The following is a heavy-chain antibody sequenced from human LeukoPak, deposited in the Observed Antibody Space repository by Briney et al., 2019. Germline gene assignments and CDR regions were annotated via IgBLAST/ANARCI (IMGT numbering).Heavy chain of an antibody. J-gene: IGHJ4*02. CDR2: IIPIFGTA. V-gene: IGHV1-69*05. CDR1: GGTFSSYA. D-gene: IGHD3-22*01. Sequence: SVKVSCKASGGTFSSYAISWVRQAPGQGLEWMGGIIPIFGTANYAQKFQGRVAITTDESTSTAYMELSSLRSEDTAVYYCARGASYYYDSSGPLDHWGQGTLVTVSS. CDR3: ARGASYYYDSSGPLDH.